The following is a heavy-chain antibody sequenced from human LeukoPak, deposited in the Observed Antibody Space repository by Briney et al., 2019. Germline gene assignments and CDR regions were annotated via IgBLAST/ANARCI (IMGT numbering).Heavy chain of an antibody. V-gene: IGHV4-59*01. J-gene: IGHJ3*02. CDR2: IYYSGST. Sequence: SETLSLTCTVSGGSISSYYWSWIQQPPGKGLEWIGYIYYSGSTNYNPSLKSRVTISVDTSKNQFSLKLSSVTAADTAVYYCARGPIAVAGIGSDAFDIWGQGTMVTVSS. CDR1: GGSISSYY. CDR3: ARGPIAVAGIGSDAFDI. D-gene: IGHD6-19*01.